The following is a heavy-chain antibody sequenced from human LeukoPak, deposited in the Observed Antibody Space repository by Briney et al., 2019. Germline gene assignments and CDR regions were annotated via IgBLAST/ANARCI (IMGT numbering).Heavy chain of an antibody. V-gene: IGHV4-39*01. CDR2: VFYSGST. CDR1: GGSISSSSYY. D-gene: IGHD3-3*01. J-gene: IGHJ4*02. CDR3: ARHTPFWSGYSYYFDY. Sequence: PSETLSLTCTVSGGSISSSSYYWGWIRQPPGKGLEGIGSVFYSGSTYYNPSLKSRVTISVDTSKNQFSLKLSSVTAADTAVYYCARHTPFWSGYSYYFDYWGQGTLVTVSS.